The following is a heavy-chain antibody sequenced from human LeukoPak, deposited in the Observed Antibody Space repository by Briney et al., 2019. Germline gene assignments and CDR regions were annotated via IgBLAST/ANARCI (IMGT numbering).Heavy chain of an antibody. D-gene: IGHD3-9*01. Sequence: GGSLRLSCAASGFSVSSNYMSWVRQAPGKGLEWVSVIYSGGTGGSTYYADSVKGRFTISRDDSKNTLYLQMNSLRAEDTAVYYCAANVILTGYKYFDYWGQGTLVTVSS. J-gene: IGHJ4*02. CDR1: GFSVSSNY. CDR3: AANVILTGYKYFDY. V-gene: IGHV3-66*01. CDR2: IYSGGTGGST.